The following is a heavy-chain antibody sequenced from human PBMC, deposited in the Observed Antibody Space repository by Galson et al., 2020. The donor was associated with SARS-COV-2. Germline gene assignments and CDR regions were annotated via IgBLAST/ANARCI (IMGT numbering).Heavy chain of an antibody. J-gene: IGHJ5*02. CDR1: GGTFSSYG. V-gene: IGHV1-69*13. Sequence: SVTVSCKASGGTFSSYGVTWVRQAPGHGLEWMGGILPLFGTANNAQKFQGRLTITPDESTSTVYMELSSLRSEDTAVDYCARETECSSNSCYGNWFDPWGQGTLVTVSS. D-gene: IGHD2-2*01. CDR2: ILPLFGTA. CDR3: ARETECSSNSCYGNWFDP.